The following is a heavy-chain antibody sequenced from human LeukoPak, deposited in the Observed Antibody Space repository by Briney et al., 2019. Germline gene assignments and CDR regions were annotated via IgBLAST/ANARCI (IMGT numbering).Heavy chain of an antibody. Sequence: GGSLRFSCAASGFKFSRYAMHWVRQAPGKGLEWVAVMSHDETKEYYADSVKGRFTISRDNSKSALFLQMSSLRAEDSALYFCARDEALDYWGQGTLVTVSS. J-gene: IGHJ4*02. CDR2: MSHDETKE. V-gene: IGHV3-30*15. CDR1: GFKFSRYA. CDR3: ARDEALDY. D-gene: IGHD6-6*01.